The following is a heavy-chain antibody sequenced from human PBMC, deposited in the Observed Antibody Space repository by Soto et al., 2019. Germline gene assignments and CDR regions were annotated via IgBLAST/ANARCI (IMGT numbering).Heavy chain of an antibody. CDR3: ARQRTTVVTQAYFDH. Sequence: SETLCLTFIVSCESIISSSYYWGLIRQPPGKGLEWIVSIYYSVLTYYNPSFKIRVTISIDTSKNQFSLKLSSVTATDTAVYYCARQRTTVVTQAYFDHWGQGALVTVSS. CDR2: IYYSVLT. CDR1: CESIISSSYY. V-gene: IGHV4-39*01. D-gene: IGHD2-21*02. J-gene: IGHJ4*02.